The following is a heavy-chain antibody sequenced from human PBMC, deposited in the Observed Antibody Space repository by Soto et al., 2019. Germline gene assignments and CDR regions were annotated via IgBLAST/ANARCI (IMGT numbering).Heavy chain of an antibody. J-gene: IGHJ4*02. D-gene: IGHD6-25*01. CDR3: AKGSIIAAREPEGD. CDR2: ISYDGSNK. V-gene: IGHV3-30*18. CDR1: GFTFSNYG. Sequence: QVQLVESGGGVVQPGRSLSLSCAASGFTFSNYGMHWVRQAPGKGLEWGAVISYDGSNKYYADSVKGRFTISRDNSKNTLYLQMSSLRAEDTAVYYCAKGSIIAAREPEGDWGQGTLVTVSS.